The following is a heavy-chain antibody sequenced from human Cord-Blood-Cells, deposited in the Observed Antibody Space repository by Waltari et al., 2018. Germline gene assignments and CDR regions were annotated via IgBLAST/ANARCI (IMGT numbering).Heavy chain of an antibody. D-gene: IGHD5-12*01. J-gene: IGHJ2*01. Sequence: QVQLQQWGAGLLKPSETLSLTCAVYGGSFSGYYWSWIRQPPGKGLEWIGEINHSGSTNYNPPLKSRVTISVDTSKNQFSLKLSSVTAADTAVYYCARDVGDGYNWWYFDLWGRGTLVTVSS. CDR3: ARDVGDGYNWWYFDL. CDR2: INHSGST. CDR1: GGSFSGYY. V-gene: IGHV4-34*01.